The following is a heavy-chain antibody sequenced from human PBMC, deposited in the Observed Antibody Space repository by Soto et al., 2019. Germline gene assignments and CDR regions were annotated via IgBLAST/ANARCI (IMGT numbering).Heavy chain of an antibody. Sequence: ASETLSLTCTVSGGSISSYYWSWIRQPPGKGLEWIGYIYYSGSTNYNPSLKSRVTISVDTSKNQLSLKLSSVTAADTAVYYCARVGKYDILTGYPLPDFWGQGTLVTVSS. D-gene: IGHD3-9*01. CDR3: ARVGKYDILTGYPLPDF. V-gene: IGHV4-59*01. J-gene: IGHJ4*02. CDR1: GGSISSYY. CDR2: IYYSGST.